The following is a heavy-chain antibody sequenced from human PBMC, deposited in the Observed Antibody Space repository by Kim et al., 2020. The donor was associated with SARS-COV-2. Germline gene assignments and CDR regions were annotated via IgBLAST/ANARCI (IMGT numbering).Heavy chain of an antibody. V-gene: IGHV3-53*01. J-gene: IGHJ4*02. Sequence: GGTNNADSVKGRFNISRDDSKNTVYLQMNSLRTDDTAMYYCARGGLTFSWGQGTLVTVSS. D-gene: IGHD7-27*01. CDR3: ARGGLTFS. CDR2: GGT.